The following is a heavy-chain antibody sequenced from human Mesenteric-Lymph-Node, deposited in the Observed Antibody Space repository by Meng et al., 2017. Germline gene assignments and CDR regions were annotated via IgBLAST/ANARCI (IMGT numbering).Heavy chain of an antibody. CDR2: IHTSGNT. CDR3: ATGGALHSTGYYPEYFHH. J-gene: IGHJ1*01. CDR1: GCSISRNY. V-gene: IGHV4-4*07. D-gene: IGHD3-22*01. Sequence: QGQARGAGPASVKPSDTLPPTCTVSGCSISRNYWTGIRKPAGKGLEWIGRIHTSGNTDYNPSLRSRVTMSIDTSKNQFSLKLSSVTAADTAVYYCATGGALHSTGYYPEYFHHWGQATLVTVSS.